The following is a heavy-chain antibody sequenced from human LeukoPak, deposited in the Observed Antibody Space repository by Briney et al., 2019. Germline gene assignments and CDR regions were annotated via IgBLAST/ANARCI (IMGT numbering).Heavy chain of an antibody. V-gene: IGHV4-30-4*08. CDR2: IFYSGST. Sequence: SETLSLTCTVTGASITSGDYYWNWIRQPPGKGLEWIGYIFYSGSTYYNPSLESRVTISVDTSKNHFSLRLSSVTAADTAVYYCARDRGYDVDYWGQGILVTVSS. CDR3: ARDRGYDVDY. J-gene: IGHJ4*02. CDR1: GASITSGDYY. D-gene: IGHD5-12*01.